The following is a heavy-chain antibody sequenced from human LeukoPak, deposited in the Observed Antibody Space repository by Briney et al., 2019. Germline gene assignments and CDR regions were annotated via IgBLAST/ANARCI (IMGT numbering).Heavy chain of an antibody. CDR2: IYYSGST. CDR1: GGSISSYY. D-gene: IGHD3-3*01. CDR3: ARHSRGDDFWSGYLKKYYFDY. Sequence: PSETLSLTCTVSGGSISSYYWSWIRQPPGKGLEWIGYIYYSGSTNYNPSLKSRVTISVDTSKNQFSLKLSSVTAADTAVYYCARHSRGDDFWSGYLKKYYFDYWGQGTLVTVSS. J-gene: IGHJ4*02. V-gene: IGHV4-59*01.